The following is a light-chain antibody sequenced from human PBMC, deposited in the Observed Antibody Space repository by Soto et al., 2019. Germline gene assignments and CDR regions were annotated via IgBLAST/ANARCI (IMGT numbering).Light chain of an antibody. J-gene: IGKJ1*01. Sequence: EIVMTQSPATLSVSPGERATLSFRASHSFSSNLAWYQQKPGQAPRLLIYGASTRATGIPARFSGSGSGTEFTLTISSLQSEDSAVYYCQQYHNWPAFGQGTKVDI. CDR3: QQYHNWPA. V-gene: IGKV3-15*01. CDR1: HSFSSN. CDR2: GAS.